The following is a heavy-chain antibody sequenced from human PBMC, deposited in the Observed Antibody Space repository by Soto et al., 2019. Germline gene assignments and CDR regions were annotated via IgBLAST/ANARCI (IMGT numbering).Heavy chain of an antibody. CDR3: ARNMDYYYGRGSGNGHGV. CDR1: GYTFTAYH. J-gene: IGHJ6*02. D-gene: IGHD3-10*02. V-gene: IGHV1-2*02. CDR2: INPKFGDT. Sequence: QVPLVQSGAEVKEPGDAVRVSCEASGYTFTAYHIHCVRQAPGQGLEWMGWINPKFGDTTYAQDFQGRVSMTRDMSISTVYMELSRLTSDDTAIYYCARNMDYYYGRGSGNGHGVWGQGTTVTVFS.